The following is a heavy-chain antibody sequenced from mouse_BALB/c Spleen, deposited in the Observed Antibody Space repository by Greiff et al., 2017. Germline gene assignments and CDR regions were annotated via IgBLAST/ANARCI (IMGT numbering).Heavy chain of an antibody. Sequence: EVKLMESGGGLVQPGGSRKLSCAASGFTFSSFGMHWVRQAPEKGLEWVAYISSGSSTIYYADTVKGRFTISRDNPKNTLFLQMTSLRSEDTAMYYCARSEEFITTATHYFGYWGQGTTLTVSS. J-gene: IGHJ2*01. CDR1: GFTFSSFG. CDR3: ARSEEFITTATHYFGY. V-gene: IGHV5-17*02. CDR2: ISSGSSTI. D-gene: IGHD1-2*01.